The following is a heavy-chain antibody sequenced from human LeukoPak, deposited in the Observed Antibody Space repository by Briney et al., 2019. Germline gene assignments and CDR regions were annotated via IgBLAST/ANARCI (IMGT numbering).Heavy chain of an antibody. CDR1: GFTFSSYW. CDR3: ARDKSEIAAIDY. CDR2: INSDESST. D-gene: IGHD5-24*01. J-gene: IGHJ4*02. V-gene: IGHV3-74*01. Sequence: PGGSLRLSCAASGFTFSSYWMHWVRQAPGKGLVWVSRINSDESSTSYADSVKGRFTISRDNAKNTLYLQMNSLRAEDTAIYYCARDKSEIAAIDYWGQGTLVTVSS.